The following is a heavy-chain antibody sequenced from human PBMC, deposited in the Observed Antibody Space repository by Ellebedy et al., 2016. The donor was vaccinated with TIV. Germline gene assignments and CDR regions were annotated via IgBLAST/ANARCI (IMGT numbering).Heavy chain of an antibody. V-gene: IGHV6-1*01. Sequence: SQTLSLTCAISGDSVSTTSVAWNWIRQSPSRGLEWLGKTFYRAKWINEYAGSVKGRITINADTSKNQFSLQLNSVTPEDTAVYYCTRSRGHCDYWGQGTPVTVSS. CDR3: TRSRGHCDY. D-gene: IGHD6-25*01. CDR2: TFYRAKWIN. J-gene: IGHJ4*02. CDR1: GDSVSTTSVA.